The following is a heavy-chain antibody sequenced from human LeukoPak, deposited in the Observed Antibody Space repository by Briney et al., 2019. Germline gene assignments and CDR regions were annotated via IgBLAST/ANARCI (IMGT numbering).Heavy chain of an antibody. J-gene: IGHJ6*03. V-gene: IGHV3-21*01. CDR3: ARDDVVPAALWSYMDV. Sequence: GGSLRLSCGASGFTFSSYSLNWVRQAPGKGLEWVSSISSSSSYIYYADSVKGRFTISRDNAKNSLYLQMNSLRAEDTAVYYCARDDVVPAALWSYMDVWGKGTTVTVSS. CDR1: GFTFSSYS. D-gene: IGHD2-2*01. CDR2: ISSSSSYI.